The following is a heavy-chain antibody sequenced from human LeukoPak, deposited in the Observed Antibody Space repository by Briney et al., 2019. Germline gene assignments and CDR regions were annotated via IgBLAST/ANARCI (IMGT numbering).Heavy chain of an antibody. V-gene: IGHV3-23*01. CDR3: AKSCQVGRVLCPDY. CDR2: ISGSGGST. CDR1: GFTFNSYA. D-gene: IGHD3-10*01. Sequence: GGSLRLSCAASGFTFNSYAMYWVRQAPGKGLEWVSAISGSGGSTYYADSVKGRFTISRDNSKNTLYLQMNSLRAEDTAVYYCAKSCQVGRVLCPDYWGQGTLVTVSS. J-gene: IGHJ4*02.